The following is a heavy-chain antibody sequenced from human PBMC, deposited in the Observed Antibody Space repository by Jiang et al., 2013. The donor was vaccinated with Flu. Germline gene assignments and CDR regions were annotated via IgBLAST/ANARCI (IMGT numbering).Heavy chain of an antibody. Sequence: SGAEVERKAVGPQSKVSWQGFVGFTFSTSAVQWMRQARGQRPEWIGRIVVGSGNTNYAQKFQERVSVTRDMPTSTAYMELSSLRSEDTAVYYCAAQFDLDHGDYVVWGQGTLVTVSS. CDR1: GFTFSTSA. CDR3: AAQFDLDHGDYVV. D-gene: IGHD4-17*01. CDR2: IVVGSGNT. V-gene: IGHV1-58*01. J-gene: IGHJ4*02.